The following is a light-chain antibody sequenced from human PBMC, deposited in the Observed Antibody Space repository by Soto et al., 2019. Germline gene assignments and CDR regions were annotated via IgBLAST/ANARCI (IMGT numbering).Light chain of an antibody. CDR3: SSYTSIHTYV. J-gene: IGLJ1*01. CDR1: SSYVGGYDY. V-gene: IGLV2-14*01. CDR2: DVS. Sequence: QSVLTQPASVSWSPGQSIAISCTGTSSYVGGYDYVSWYQQHAGKAPKLMIYDVSNRPSGVPNRFSGSKSGNTASLTISGLRAEDEADYYCSSYTSIHTYVFGTGTKVTVL.